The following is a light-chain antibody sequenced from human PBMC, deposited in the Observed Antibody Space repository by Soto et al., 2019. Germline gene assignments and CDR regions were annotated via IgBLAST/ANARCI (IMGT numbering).Light chain of an antibody. CDR2: SAS. CDR1: QSVSSTY. CDR3: QQYDTSPFT. J-gene: IGKJ3*01. V-gene: IGKV3-20*01. Sequence: IVLTQSPGTLSLSPGERATHSCRASQSVSSTYLAWYRQKPGQDPRLLIYSASSRATGIPDRFSGSGSGTDFTLTISRLEPEDFAVYYCQQYDTSPFTLGPGTKVDIK.